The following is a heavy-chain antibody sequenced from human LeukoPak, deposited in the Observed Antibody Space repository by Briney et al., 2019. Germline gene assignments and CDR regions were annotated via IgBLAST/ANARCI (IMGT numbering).Heavy chain of an antibody. CDR1: GGTFSSYA. CDR2: IIPIFGTA. D-gene: IGHD1-26*01. Sequence: SVKVSCKASGGTFSSYAISWVRQAPGQGLEWMGGIIPIFGTANYAQKFQGRVTITADESTSTAYMELSSLRSEGTAVYYCARGRGEVGATTLWDYWGQGTLVTVSS. J-gene: IGHJ4*02. CDR3: ARGRGEVGATTLWDY. V-gene: IGHV1-69*01.